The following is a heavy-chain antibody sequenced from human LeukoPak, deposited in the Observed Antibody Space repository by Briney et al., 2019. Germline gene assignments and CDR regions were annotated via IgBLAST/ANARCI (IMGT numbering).Heavy chain of an antibody. J-gene: IGHJ5*02. CDR1: GYTFTSYG. D-gene: IGHD2-2*02. CDR2: ISAYNGNT. Sequence: ASVKVSCKASGYTFTSYGISWVRQAPGQGLEWMGWISAYNGNTNYAQKLQGSVTMTTDTSTSTAYMELRSLRSDDTAVYYCARDPVTISCSSTSCYSWFDPWGQGTLVTVSS. V-gene: IGHV1-18*01. CDR3: ARDPVTISCSSTSCYSWFDP.